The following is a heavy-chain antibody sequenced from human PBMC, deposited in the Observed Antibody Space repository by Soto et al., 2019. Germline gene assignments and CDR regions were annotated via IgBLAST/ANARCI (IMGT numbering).Heavy chain of an antibody. CDR1: GYTFTSYG. D-gene: IGHD6-13*01. J-gene: IGHJ4*02. V-gene: IGHV1-18*01. Sequence: GASVKVSCKASGYTFTSYGISWVRQAPGQGLEWMGWISAYNGNTNYAQKLQGRVTMTTDTSTSTAYMELRSLRSDDTAVYYCATLLRIAAAQPFDYWGQGTLVTVSS. CDR2: ISAYNGNT. CDR3: ATLLRIAAAQPFDY.